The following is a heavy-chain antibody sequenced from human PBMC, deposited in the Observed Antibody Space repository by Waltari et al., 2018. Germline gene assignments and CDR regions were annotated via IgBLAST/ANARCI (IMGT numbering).Heavy chain of an antibody. CDR1: GFSFSTSGVR. Sequence: QITLKESGPTLVKPTQTLTLTCAFSGFSFSTSGVRVVWMRQPPGKALEWLAFVYWDDNKRYSPSLKGRLTITKDTSEDQVVLTMTNMDPVDTATYFCAHRPSHYDIFSGYYNYFDYWGQGILVTVSS. V-gene: IGHV2-5*02. D-gene: IGHD3-9*01. J-gene: IGHJ4*02. CDR2: VYWDDNK. CDR3: AHRPSHYDIFSGYYNYFDY.